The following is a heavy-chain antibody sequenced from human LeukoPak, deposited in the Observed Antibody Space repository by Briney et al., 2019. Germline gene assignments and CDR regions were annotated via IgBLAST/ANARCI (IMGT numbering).Heavy chain of an antibody. D-gene: IGHD3-16*02. J-gene: IGHJ4*02. CDR1: GYTFTGYY. CDR2: INPNSGGT. Sequence: GASVKVSCKASGYTFTGYYMHWVRQAPGQGLEWMGRINPNSGGTNYAQKFQGRVTMTRDTSISTAYMELSRLRSDDTAVYYCARLGDYVWGSYRYTDFDYWGQGTLVTVSS. CDR3: ARLGDYVWGSYRYTDFDY. V-gene: IGHV1-2*06.